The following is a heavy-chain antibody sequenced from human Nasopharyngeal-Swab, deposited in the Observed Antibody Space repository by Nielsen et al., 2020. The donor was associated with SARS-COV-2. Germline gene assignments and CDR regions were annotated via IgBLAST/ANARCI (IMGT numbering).Heavy chain of an antibody. CDR3: AREVFEVPAATYYYYYYYMDV. J-gene: IGHJ6*03. D-gene: IGHD2-2*01. Sequence: WVRHAPGQGLGGLGWISAYSGNTNYAQKLQGRVTMTTDTSTSTAYMELRSLRSDDTAVYYCAREVFEVPAATYYYYYYYMDVWGKGTTVTVSS. CDR2: ISAYSGNT. V-gene: IGHV1-18*01.